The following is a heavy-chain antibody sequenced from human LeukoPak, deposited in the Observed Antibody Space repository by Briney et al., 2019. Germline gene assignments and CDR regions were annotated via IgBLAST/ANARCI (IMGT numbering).Heavy chain of an antibody. CDR1: GGSISHYY. CDR3: ARRDQAIDY. V-gene: IGHV4-39*01. J-gene: IGHJ4*02. CDR2: IYYSGTT. Sequence: SETLSLTCTVFGGSISHYYWGWIRQPPGKGLEWIGSIYYSGTTYYNPSLASRVTIFVDTSKNQFSLRLSSVTAADTAVYYCARRDQAIDYWGQGTLVTVSS. D-gene: IGHD5-24*01.